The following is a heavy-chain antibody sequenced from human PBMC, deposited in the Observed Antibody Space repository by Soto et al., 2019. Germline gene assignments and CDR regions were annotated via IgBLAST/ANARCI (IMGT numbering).Heavy chain of an antibody. CDR2: INAGNGNT. J-gene: IGHJ4*02. CDR1: GYTFTGYA. D-gene: IGHD3-10*01. Sequence: ASVKVSCKASGYTFTGYAIHWVRQAPGQRLEWMGWINAGNGNTKYSQKFQGRVTITRDTSASPAYMELSSLRSEDTAVYYCSRVDPGETSPFDHWGQGTLVTV. CDR3: SRVDPGETSPFDH. V-gene: IGHV1-3*01.